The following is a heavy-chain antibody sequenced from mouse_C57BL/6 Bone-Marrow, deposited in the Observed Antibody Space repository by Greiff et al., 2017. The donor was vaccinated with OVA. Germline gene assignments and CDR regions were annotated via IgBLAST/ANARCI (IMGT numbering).Heavy chain of an antibody. D-gene: IGHD2-1*01. CDR2: IYPRSGNT. Sequence: VKLMESGAELARPGASVKLSCKASGYTFTSYGISWVKQRTGQGLEWIGEIYPRSGNTYYNEKFKGKATLTADKSSSTAYMELRSLTSEDSAVYFCARGYYRGYFDYWGQGTTLTVSS. J-gene: IGHJ2*01. V-gene: IGHV1-81*01. CDR3: ARGYYRGYFDY. CDR1: GYTFTSYG.